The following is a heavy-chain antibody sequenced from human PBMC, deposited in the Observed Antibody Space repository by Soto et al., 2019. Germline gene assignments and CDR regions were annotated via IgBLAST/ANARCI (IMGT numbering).Heavy chain of an antibody. V-gene: IGHV3-66*01. Sequence: GGSLRLSCTASGFIVSDTYVNWVRQAPGKGLEWVSVISNRGDTHYADSVRGRFSLSRDISDDTLHLQMNSLRVEDTVVYYCAREPRYCRGGSCSITGDAYDIWGQGTMVTVSS. CDR2: ISNRGDT. J-gene: IGHJ3*02. D-gene: IGHD2-15*01. CDR1: GFIVSDTY. CDR3: AREPRYCRGGSCSITGDAYDI.